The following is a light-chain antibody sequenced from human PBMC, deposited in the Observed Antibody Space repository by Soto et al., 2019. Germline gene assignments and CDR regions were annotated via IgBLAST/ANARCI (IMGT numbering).Light chain of an antibody. J-gene: IGLJ3*02. Sequence: QSALTQPRSVSGSPGQSVTISCTGTSSDVGGYNYVSWYQQHLGKAPKPMIYDVRKRPSGVHDRFSGSKSGNTASLTISGLQAEDEADYYCYSYAGSYTWVFGGGTKLTVL. CDR2: DVR. CDR3: YSYAGSYTWV. V-gene: IGLV2-11*01. CDR1: SSDVGGYNY.